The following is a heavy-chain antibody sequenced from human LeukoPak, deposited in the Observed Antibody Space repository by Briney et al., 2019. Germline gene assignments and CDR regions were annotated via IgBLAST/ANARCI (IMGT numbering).Heavy chain of an antibody. V-gene: IGHV1-69*13. CDR3: ARSRGYRDTAMVN. Sequence: ASVKVSCKASGGTFSSYAISWVRQAPGQGLEWMGGIIPIFGTANYAQKFQGRVTITADESTSTAYMELSSLRSEDTAVYYCARSRGYRDTAMVNWGQGTLVTVSS. CDR1: GGTFSSYA. CDR2: IIPIFGTA. D-gene: IGHD5-18*01. J-gene: IGHJ4*02.